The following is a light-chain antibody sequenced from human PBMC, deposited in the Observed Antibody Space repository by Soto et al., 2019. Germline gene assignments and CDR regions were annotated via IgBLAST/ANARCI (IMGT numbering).Light chain of an antibody. CDR3: SSYTSSSTL. J-gene: IGLJ2*01. Sequence: QSALTQPASVSGSPGQSITISCTGTSSDVGAYTYVSWYQQHPGKAPKVMIFEVSHRPSGVSDRFSGSKSGNTASLTISGLQAEDEADYYCSSYTSSSTLFGGGTKLTVL. CDR2: EVS. CDR1: SSDVGAYTY. V-gene: IGLV2-14*01.